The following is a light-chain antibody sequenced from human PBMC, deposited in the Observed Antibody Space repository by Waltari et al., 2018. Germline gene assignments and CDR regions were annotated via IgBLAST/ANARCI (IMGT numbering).Light chain of an antibody. CDR2: GAS. CDR3: QQYGSSPRT. J-gene: IGKJ1*01. V-gene: IGKV3-20*01. Sequence: DIALTQSPATLPLSPGESATLSCRASQSVSSSYLAWYQQKPGQAPRLLIYGASSRATGIPDRFSGSGSGTDFTLTISRLEPEDFAMYYCQQYGSSPRTFGQGTKVEIK. CDR1: QSVSSSY.